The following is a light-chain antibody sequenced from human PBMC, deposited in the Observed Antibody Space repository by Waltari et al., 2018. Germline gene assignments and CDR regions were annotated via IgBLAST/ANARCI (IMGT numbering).Light chain of an antibody. Sequence: QSALTQPASVSGSPGQSVAISCTGTSSDVDGYNYVSWYQQHPGKAPKLMIYEVSNRPAGISNRFSGSKSGNTASLTISGLQAEDEADYYCTSYTSSSTLVFGGGTRLTVL. V-gene: IGLV2-14*01. CDR3: TSYTSSSTLV. J-gene: IGLJ2*01. CDR1: SSDVDGYNY. CDR2: EVS.